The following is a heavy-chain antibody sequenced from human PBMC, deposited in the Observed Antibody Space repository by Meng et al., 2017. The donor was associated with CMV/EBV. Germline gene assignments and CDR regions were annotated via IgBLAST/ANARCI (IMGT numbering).Heavy chain of an antibody. D-gene: IGHD3-16*01. CDR1: GFTFSSYG. CDR3: ARDVAVWFYFDY. J-gene: IGHJ4*02. V-gene: IGHV3-30*02. Sequence: GESLKISCAASGFTFSSYGMHWVRQAPGKGLEWVAFIRYDGSNKYYADSVKGRFTISRDNSKNTLYLQMNSLRAEDTAVYYCARDVAVWFYFDYWGQGTLVTVSS. CDR2: IRYDGSNK.